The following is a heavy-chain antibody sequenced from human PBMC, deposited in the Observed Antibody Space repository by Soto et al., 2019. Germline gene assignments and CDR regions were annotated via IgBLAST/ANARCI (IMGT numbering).Heavy chain of an antibody. V-gene: IGHV4-4*02. J-gene: IGHJ5*02. Sequence: SETLSLTCGVSGDSTRIRYWWTWLRRPPGRGLEWIGEVNQSGTSNYNPSLKSRVMMSVDTSKKQFSLRLRSVTAADTAVYYCVRDGTKTLRDWFDPWGQGISVTVSS. D-gene: IGHD1-1*01. CDR3: VRDGTKTLRDWFDP. CDR2: VNQSGTS. CDR1: GDSTRIRYW.